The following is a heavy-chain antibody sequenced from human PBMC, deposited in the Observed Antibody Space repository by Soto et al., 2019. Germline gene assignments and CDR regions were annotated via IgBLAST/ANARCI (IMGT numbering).Heavy chain of an antibody. CDR2: FDPEDGET. D-gene: IGHD3-22*01. Sequence: ASVKVSCKVSGYTLTELSMHWVRQAPGKGLEWMGGFDPEDGETIYAQKFQGRVTMTEDTSTETAYMELSSLRSEDTAVYYCATGVGSSGYDDYWGQGTLVTVSS. V-gene: IGHV1-24*01. CDR1: GYTLTELS. J-gene: IGHJ4*02. CDR3: ATGVGSSGYDDY.